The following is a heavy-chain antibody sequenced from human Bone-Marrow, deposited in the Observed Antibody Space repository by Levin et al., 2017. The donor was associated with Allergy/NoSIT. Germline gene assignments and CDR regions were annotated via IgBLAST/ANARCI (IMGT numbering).Heavy chain of an antibody. CDR2: IYYSGST. CDR3: ARVSRQQLVVMGRARSQEHFDY. D-gene: IGHD6-13*01. CDR1: GGSISSGDYY. V-gene: IGHV4-30-4*01. J-gene: IGHJ4*02. Sequence: LRLSCTVSGGSISSGDYYWSWIRQPPGKGLEWIGYIYYSGSTYYNPSLKSRVTISVDTSKNQFSLKLSSVTAADTAVYYCARVSRQQLVVMGRARSQEHFDYWGQGTLVTVSS.